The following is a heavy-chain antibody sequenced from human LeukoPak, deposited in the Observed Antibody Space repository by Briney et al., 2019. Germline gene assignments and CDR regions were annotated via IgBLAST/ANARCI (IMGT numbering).Heavy chain of an antibody. D-gene: IGHD2-15*01. J-gene: IGHJ5*02. CDR2: INAFNGNT. V-gene: IGHV1-18*01. Sequence: ASVTGSCTASGYTFTSYGISWVRQAPGQGLEWMGWINAFNGNTNYAQKLQGRVTMTTDTSTSTAYMELRSLRSDDTAVYYCARDYCSGGSCYLVLDPWGQGTLVTVSS. CDR3: ARDYCSGGSCYLVLDP. CDR1: GYTFTSYG.